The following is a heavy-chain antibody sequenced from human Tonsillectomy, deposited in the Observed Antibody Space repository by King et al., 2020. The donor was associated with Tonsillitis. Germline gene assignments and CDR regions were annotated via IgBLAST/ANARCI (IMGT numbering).Heavy chain of an antibody. D-gene: IGHD3-16*01. CDR2: SRSKNKGYTT. J-gene: IGHJ4*02. V-gene: IGHV3-72*01. CDR1: GFTFSDHD. Sequence: VQLVESGGGLVQPGGSLRLSCTASGFTFSDHDMDWVRQAPGKGLEWVGRSRSKNKGYTTEYAASVKSRFTISRDASMNSLYLQLNSLKTEDTAVYYCAIFRRTWGYWGQGTLVTVSS. CDR3: AIFRRTWGY.